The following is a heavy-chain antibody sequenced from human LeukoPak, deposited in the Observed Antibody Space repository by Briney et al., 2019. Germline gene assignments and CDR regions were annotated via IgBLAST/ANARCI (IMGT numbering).Heavy chain of an antibody. D-gene: IGHD6-13*01. CDR3: AKDKSPLRVYYGMDV. J-gene: IGHJ6*02. Sequence: SCKASGYTFSSYAMSWVRQAPGKGLEWVSAISGSGGSTYYADSVKGRFTISRDNSKNTLYLQMNSLRAEDTAVYYCAKDKSPLRVYYGMDVWGQGTTVTVSS. V-gene: IGHV3-23*01. CDR1: GYTFSSYA. CDR2: ISGSGGST.